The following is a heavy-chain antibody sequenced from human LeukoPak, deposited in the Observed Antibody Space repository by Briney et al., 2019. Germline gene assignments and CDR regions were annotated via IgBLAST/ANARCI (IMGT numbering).Heavy chain of an antibody. J-gene: IGHJ3*02. CDR2: IGGST. CDR3: ARVRDGYNDAYDI. D-gene: IGHD5-24*01. CDR1: GYTFSDYY. Sequence: ASVKVSCKASGYTFSDYYIHWVRQAPGQGLEWMGIIGGSTNYAQKFQGRVNMTRDTSTSTVYMELISLRSEDTAVYYCARVRDGYNDAYDIWGQGTMVTVHS. V-gene: IGHV1-46*01.